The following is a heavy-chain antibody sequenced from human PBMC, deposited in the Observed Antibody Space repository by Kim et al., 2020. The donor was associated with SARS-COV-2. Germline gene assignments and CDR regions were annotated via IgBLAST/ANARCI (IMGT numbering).Heavy chain of an antibody. CDR2: IIPIFGTA. V-gene: IGHV1-69*13. Sequence: SVKVSCKASGGTFSSYAISWVRQAPGQGLEWMGGIIPIFGTANYAQKFQGRVTTTADESTSTAYMELSSLRSEDTAVYYCAINSGYSSSWYPYYFDYWGQGTLVTVSS. CDR1: GGTFSSYA. J-gene: IGHJ4*02. CDR3: AINSGYSSSWYPYYFDY. D-gene: IGHD6-13*01.